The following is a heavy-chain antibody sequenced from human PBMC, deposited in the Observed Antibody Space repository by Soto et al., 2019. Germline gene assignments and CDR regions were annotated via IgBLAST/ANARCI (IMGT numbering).Heavy chain of an antibody. CDR3: ARDLGYCSSTSCYFDY. Sequence: GGSLRLSCAASGFTFSTYNMNWVRQAPGKGLEWVSYISSSSSTIYYADSVKGRFTISRDNAKNSLYLQMNSLRAEDTAVYYCARDLGYCSSTSCYFDYWGQGTLVTVSS. D-gene: IGHD2-2*01. V-gene: IGHV3-48*01. J-gene: IGHJ4*02. CDR1: GFTFSTYN. CDR2: ISSSSSTI.